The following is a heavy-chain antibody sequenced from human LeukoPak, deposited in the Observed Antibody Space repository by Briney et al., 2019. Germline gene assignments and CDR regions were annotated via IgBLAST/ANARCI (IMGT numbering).Heavy chain of an antibody. CDR2: ISSSGNTT. CDR3: ARAITMITGGTDI. J-gene: IGHJ3*02. D-gene: IGHD3-22*01. CDR1: GFTFSDYY. V-gene: IGHV3-11*04. Sequence: TPGGSLRLSCAASGFTFSDYYMSWIRQAPGKGLECVSYISSSGNTTYHADSVKGRFTISRDNAKNSLYLQMNSLRAEDTAVYYCARAITMITGGTDIWGQGTMVTVSS.